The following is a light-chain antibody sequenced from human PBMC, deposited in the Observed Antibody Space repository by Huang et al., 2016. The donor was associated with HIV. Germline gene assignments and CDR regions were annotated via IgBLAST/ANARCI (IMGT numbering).Light chain of an antibody. V-gene: IGKV3-15*01. CDR2: DAS. CDR1: QSVSSN. J-gene: IGKJ2*01. CDR3: QQYNNWPRT. Sequence: ERVLTQSPVSLSVSPGERATLSCRASQSVSSNLAWYQQKPGQAPRLLLYDASTRGSDIPARFSGSGSEIEFTRTISSLQSEDFAIYYCQQYNNWPRTFGQGTKLEIK.